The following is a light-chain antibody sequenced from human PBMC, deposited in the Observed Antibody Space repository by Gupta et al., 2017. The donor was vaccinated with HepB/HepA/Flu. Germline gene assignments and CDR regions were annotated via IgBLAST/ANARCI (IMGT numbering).Light chain of an antibody. CDR1: QGISND. Sequence: DIQMTQSPSSLSASVGDRVTITCRASQGISNDLGWYQQKPGKAPKRLIYAASSLQRGVPSRFCGSGSGTEFTLTISSLQPEDFATYYCLQHNTYPRTFGQGTKLEIK. J-gene: IGKJ2*02. V-gene: IGKV1-17*01. CDR2: AAS. CDR3: LQHNTYPRT.